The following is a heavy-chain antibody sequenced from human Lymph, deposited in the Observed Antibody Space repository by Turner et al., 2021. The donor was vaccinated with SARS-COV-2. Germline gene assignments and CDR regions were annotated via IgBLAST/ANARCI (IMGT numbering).Heavy chain of an antibody. CDR3: ARYASGGYFYYGMDV. CDR1: GFTFSTYA. Sequence: HVQRVESGGAVVQPGRSLRPSCAASGFTFSTYAIYWVRPSPGKGLEWVAVISYDGSNKYYADSVKGRFTISRDKSKNTLYLQMNSLRAEDTAVYYCARYASGGYFYYGMDVWGQGTTVTVSS. V-gene: IGHV3-30*04. CDR2: ISYDGSNK. D-gene: IGHD3-10*01. J-gene: IGHJ6*02.